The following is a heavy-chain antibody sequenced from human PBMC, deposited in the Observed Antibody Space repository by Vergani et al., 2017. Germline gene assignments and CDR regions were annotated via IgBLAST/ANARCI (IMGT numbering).Heavy chain of an antibody. CDR3: AKGPRIAVAGTWFDP. CDR2: ISGRGGST. V-gene: IGHV3-23*01. Sequence: EVQLLESGGGLVQPGGSLRLSCAASGFTFSSYAMSWVRQAPGKGLEWVAAISGRGGSTYYADSVKGRFTISRDNSKNTLYLQMNSLRAEDTAVYYCAKGPRIAVAGTWFDPWGQGTLVTVSS. CDR1: GFTFSSYA. D-gene: IGHD6-19*01. J-gene: IGHJ5*02.